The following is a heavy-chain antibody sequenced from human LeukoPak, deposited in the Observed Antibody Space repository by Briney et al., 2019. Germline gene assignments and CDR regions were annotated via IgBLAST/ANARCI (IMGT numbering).Heavy chain of an antibody. CDR1: GDSFTGYY. D-gene: IGHD1-26*01. V-gene: IGHV1-2*02. CDR2: INPNSRGT. J-gene: IGHJ3*02. Sequence: ASVKVSCKASGDSFTGYYMHWVRQAPGQGLEWMGWINPNSRGTKYPQKLEGRVTMTRDTSIKTAYMELSRLRSDDTAIYYCASVRDSGTYYAFDIWGQGTMVTVSS. CDR3: ASVRDSGTYYAFDI.